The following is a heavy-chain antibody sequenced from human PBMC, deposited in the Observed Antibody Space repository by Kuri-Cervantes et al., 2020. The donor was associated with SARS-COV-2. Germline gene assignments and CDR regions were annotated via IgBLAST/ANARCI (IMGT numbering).Heavy chain of an antibody. Sequence: SVKVSCKASGYTFTGYYMLWVRQAPGQGLEWMGGITPNFGTANYAQKFQGRVTITTDESTSTAYMELSSLRSEDTAVYYCATGSPLSGFHNWFDPWGQGTLVTVSS. D-gene: IGHD3-10*01. V-gene: IGHV1-69*05. J-gene: IGHJ5*02. CDR1: GYTFTGYY. CDR2: ITPNFGTA. CDR3: ATGSPLSGFHNWFDP.